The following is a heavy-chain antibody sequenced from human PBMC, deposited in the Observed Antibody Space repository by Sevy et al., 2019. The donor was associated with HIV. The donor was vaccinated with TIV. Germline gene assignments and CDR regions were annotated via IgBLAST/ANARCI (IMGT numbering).Heavy chain of an antibody. CDR3: AKEGGGYYYDSSGLFDY. Sequence: GGSLRLSCAASGFTFSSYAMSWVRQAPGKGLEWVSAISGSGYLTYYTDSVKGRFTISRDNSKNTLYLQMNSLRAEDTAVYYCAKEGGGYYYDSSGLFDYWGQEPWSPSPQ. CDR1: GFTFSSYA. D-gene: IGHD3-22*01. V-gene: IGHV3-23*01. CDR2: ISGSGYLT. J-gene: IGHJ4*01.